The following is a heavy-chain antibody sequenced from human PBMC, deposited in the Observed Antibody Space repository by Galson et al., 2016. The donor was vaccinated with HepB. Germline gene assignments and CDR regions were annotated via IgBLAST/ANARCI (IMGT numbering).Heavy chain of an antibody. V-gene: IGHV3-53*01. CDR3: ARAPNNYGYYGMDV. D-gene: IGHD5-18*01. CDR1: GFIVSSHY. Sequence: SLRLSCAASGFIVSSHYMSWVRQAPGKGLEWVSVIYNGGSTYYADSVQGRFTISRDKSKNTLYLQMNSLRAEDTAVYYCARAPNNYGYYGMDVWGQGTTVTVSS. CDR2: IYNGGST. J-gene: IGHJ6*02.